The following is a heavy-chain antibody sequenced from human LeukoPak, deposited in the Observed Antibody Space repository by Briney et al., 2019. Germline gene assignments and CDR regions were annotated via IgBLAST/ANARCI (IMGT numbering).Heavy chain of an antibody. V-gene: IGHV1-46*01. J-gene: IGHJ5*02. CDR1: GYTFTSYY. D-gene: IGHD6-19*01. CDR3: ARGVAVAGKSGWFDP. Sequence: GASVKVSCKASGYTFTSYYMHWVRQAPGQGLEWMGIINPSGGSTSYAQKFQGRVTMTRDTSTSTVYMELSSLRSEDTAVYYCARGVAVAGKSGWFDPWGQGTLVTVSS. CDR2: INPSGGST.